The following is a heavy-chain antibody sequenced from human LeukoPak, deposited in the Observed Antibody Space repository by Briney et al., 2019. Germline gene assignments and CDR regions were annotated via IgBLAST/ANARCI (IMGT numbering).Heavy chain of an antibody. CDR3: ARESSRDGYKYFDY. D-gene: IGHD5-24*01. Sequence: PGGSLRLSCAASGFTFSSYAMHWVRQAPGKGLEWVAVISYDGSNKYYADSVKGRFTISRDNSKNTLYLQMNSLRAEDTAVYYCARESSRDGYKYFDYWRQGTLVTVSS. J-gene: IGHJ4*02. CDR2: ISYDGSNK. CDR1: GFTFSSYA. V-gene: IGHV3-30*01.